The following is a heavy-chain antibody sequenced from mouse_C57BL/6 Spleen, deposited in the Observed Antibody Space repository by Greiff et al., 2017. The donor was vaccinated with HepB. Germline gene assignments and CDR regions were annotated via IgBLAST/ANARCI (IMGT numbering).Heavy chain of an antibody. CDR1: GFTFSDYG. Sequence: EVMLVESGGGLVQPGGSLKLSCAASGFTFSDYGMAWVRQAPRKGPEWVAFISNLAYSIYYADTVTGRFTLSRENAKNTLYLEMSSLRSEDTAMYYCARGGTGTSEYYFDYWGQGTTLTVSS. CDR2: ISNLAYSI. D-gene: IGHD4-1*01. V-gene: IGHV5-15*01. CDR3: ARGGTGTSEYYFDY. J-gene: IGHJ2*01.